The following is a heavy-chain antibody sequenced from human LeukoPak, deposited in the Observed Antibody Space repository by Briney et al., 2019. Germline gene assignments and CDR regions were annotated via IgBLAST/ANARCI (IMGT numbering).Heavy chain of an antibody. CDR3: AKDGPTAIPSWFDP. V-gene: IGHV3-23*01. J-gene: IGHJ5*02. D-gene: IGHD2-21*02. CDR2: ISSSGGST. CDR1: GFNFTNYA. Sequence: GGSLRLSCAASGFNFTNYAMNWVRQAPGRGLEWVSLISSSGGSTYYAGSVKGRFTISSDNSKSTLYLQMNSLRAEDTAIYYCAKDGPTAIPSWFDPWGQGTLVTVSS.